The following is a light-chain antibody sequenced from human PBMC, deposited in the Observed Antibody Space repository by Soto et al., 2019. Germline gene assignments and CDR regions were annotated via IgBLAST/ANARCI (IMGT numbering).Light chain of an antibody. CDR3: QHYNNWPFT. CDR2: GAF. CDR1: QSVSSN. J-gene: IGKJ2*01. Sequence: EIVMTQSPATLSVSPGERATLSCRASQSVSSNLAWYQQKPGQAPTLLIYGAFARATGIPARFSGSGSGTEFTLTISSLQSEDFAVYYCQHYNNWPFTFGQGTKLESK. V-gene: IGKV3-15*01.